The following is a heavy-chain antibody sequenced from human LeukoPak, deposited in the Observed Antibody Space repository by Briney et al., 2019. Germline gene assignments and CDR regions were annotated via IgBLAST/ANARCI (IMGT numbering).Heavy chain of an antibody. D-gene: IGHD1-26*01. V-gene: IGHV4-38-2*02. J-gene: IGHJ2*01. CDR1: GYSISSGYY. CDR3: ARDQRGSYSPYWYFDL. CDR2: IYHSRST. Sequence: SETLSLTCTVSGYSISSGYYWGWIRQPPGKGLEWIGSIYHSRSTYYNPSLKSRVTISVDTSKNQFSLKLSSVTAADTAVYYCARDQRGSYSPYWYFDLWGRGTLVTVSS.